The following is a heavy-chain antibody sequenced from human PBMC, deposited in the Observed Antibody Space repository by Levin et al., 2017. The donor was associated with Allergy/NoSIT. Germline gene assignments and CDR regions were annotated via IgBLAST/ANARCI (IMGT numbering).Heavy chain of an antibody. J-gene: IGHJ4*02. D-gene: IGHD2-15*01. Sequence: GGSLRLSCAVSGFTFNNYAMSWVRQTPGKGLEWVSAISGSGGSTFYADSVKGRFTISRDNSKNTLYLQMNSLRAEDTAVYYCAKVAGYCSRGTCFPTHFDYWGQGTLVTVSS. V-gene: IGHV3-23*01. CDR2: ISGSGGST. CDR3: AKVAGYCSRGTCFPTHFDY. CDR1: GFTFNNYA.